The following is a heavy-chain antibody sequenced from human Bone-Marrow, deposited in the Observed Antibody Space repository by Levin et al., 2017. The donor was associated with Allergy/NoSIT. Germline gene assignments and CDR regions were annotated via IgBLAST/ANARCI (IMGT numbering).Heavy chain of an antibody. D-gene: IGHD3-22*01. CDR1: GFTFSSYA. CDR2: IRGSGDSI. V-gene: IGHV3-23*01. CDR3: ANKGLFSFYAFDI. Sequence: GGSLRLSCAASGFTFSSYAMSWVRQAPGKGLEWVSGIRGSGDSIHYADSVKGRFTISRDNSKNTLYLQMNSLRAEDTAVYYCANKGLFSFYAFDIWGQGTMVTVSS. J-gene: IGHJ3*02.